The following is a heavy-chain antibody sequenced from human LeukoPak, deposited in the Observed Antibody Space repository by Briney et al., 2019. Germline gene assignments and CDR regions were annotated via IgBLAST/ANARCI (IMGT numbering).Heavy chain of an antibody. Sequence: GGTLSLSCAASTFTFDDYGMHWVRPAPGKGREWVSLISRDGGSNYYADSVKGRFTISRDNSKNSLYLQMHSLRTEDTALYYCAKDIEDDIPGWGQGTLVTVSS. CDR1: TFTFDDYG. D-gene: IGHD3-9*01. CDR3: AKDIEDDIPG. V-gene: IGHV3-43*02. CDR2: ISRDGGSN. J-gene: IGHJ4*02.